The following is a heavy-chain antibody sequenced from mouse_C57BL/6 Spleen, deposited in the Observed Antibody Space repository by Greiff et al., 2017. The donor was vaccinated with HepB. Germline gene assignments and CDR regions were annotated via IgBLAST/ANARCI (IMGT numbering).Heavy chain of an antibody. CDR3: AREDYYGSGYGY. J-gene: IGHJ2*01. Sequence: VQLQQPGAELVRPGSSVKLSCKASGYTFTSYWMHWVKQRPIQGLEWIGNIDPSDSDTHYNQKFKDKATLTVAKSSSTAYMQLSSLTSEDSAVYYCAREDYYGSGYGYWGEGTTLTVS. V-gene: IGHV1-52*01. CDR1: GYTFTSYW. CDR2: IDPSDSDT. D-gene: IGHD1-1*01.